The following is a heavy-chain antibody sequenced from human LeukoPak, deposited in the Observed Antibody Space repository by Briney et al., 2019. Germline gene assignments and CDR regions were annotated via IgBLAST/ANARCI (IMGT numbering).Heavy chain of an antibody. CDR1: GDSISSSY. J-gene: IGHJ4*02. Sequence: SETLSLTCTVSGDSISSSYCSWIRQPPGKGLEWIGYIYNSGSTNYNPSLKSRVTISLDTSKYQFSLKLTSVTAADTAVYYCARTRYFDYWGRGTLVTVSS. CDR3: ARTRYFDY. V-gene: IGHV4-59*01. CDR2: IYNSGST.